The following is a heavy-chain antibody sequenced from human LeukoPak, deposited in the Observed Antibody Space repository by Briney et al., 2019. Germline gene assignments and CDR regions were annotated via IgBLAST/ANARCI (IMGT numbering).Heavy chain of an antibody. CDR3: ARGYYDFWSGWPSGGMDV. D-gene: IGHD3-3*01. J-gene: IGHJ6*02. V-gene: IGHV4-34*01. Sequence: SPSETLSLTCTVSGGSIGSSYWSWIRQPPGKGLEWIGEINHSGSTNYNPSLKSRVTISVDTSKNQFSLKLSSVTAADTAVYYCARGYYDFWSGWPSGGMDVWGQGTTVTVSS. CDR2: INHSGST. CDR1: GGSIGSSY.